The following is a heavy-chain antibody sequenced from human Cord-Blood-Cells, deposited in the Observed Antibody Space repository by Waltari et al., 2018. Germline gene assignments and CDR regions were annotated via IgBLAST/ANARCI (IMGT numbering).Heavy chain of an antibody. CDR1: GGTFSSYA. V-gene: IGHV1-69*01. CDR2: IIPIFGAA. J-gene: IGHJ5*02. Sequence: QVQLVQSGAEVKKPGSSVKVSCKASGGTFSSYAISCVGQAPGQGLEGRGGIIPIFGAANYAQKFQGRVTITADESTSTAYMELSSLRSEDTAVYYCARDQGFWDSSSSAWGQGTLVTVSS. D-gene: IGHD6-6*01. CDR3: ARDQGFWDSSSSA.